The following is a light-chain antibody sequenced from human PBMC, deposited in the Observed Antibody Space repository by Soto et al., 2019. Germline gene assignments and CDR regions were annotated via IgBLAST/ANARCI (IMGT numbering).Light chain of an antibody. CDR3: QQFGGSPLYT. Sequence: EIVLTQSPGTLSLSPGERATLSCRASQSVTTSSLAWYQQKPGQAPRLLMFGTSNRATAIPDRFSGSGSGTDFILTINRVEPEDFAVYYCQQFGGSPLYTFGQGTKLEIK. J-gene: IGKJ2*01. CDR2: GTS. CDR1: QSVTTSS. V-gene: IGKV3-20*01.